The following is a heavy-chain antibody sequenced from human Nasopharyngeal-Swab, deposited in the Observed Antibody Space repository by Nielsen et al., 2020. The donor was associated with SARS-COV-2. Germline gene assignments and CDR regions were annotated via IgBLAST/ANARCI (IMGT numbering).Heavy chain of an antibody. Sequence: GESLKISCQCSGYSFPSYWIGWVRQMPGKGLEWMGIIYPVFSYTRYRPSFQGQVTISADKSISTAYLQWSSLKASDTAMYYCARHQVGYSYGSYYYYMDVWGKGTTVTVSS. J-gene: IGHJ6*03. CDR1: GYSFPSYW. CDR2: IYPVFSYT. V-gene: IGHV5-51*01. D-gene: IGHD5-18*01. CDR3: ARHQVGYSYGSYYYYMDV.